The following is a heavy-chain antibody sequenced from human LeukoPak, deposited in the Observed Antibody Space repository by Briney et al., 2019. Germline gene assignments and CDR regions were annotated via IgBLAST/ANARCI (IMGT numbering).Heavy chain of an antibody. V-gene: IGHV3-48*01. CDR2: ISGSSSTI. J-gene: IGHJ4*02. D-gene: IGHD1-14*01. Sequence: GGSLRLSRATSGFTFSSYSMDRVRQAPGKGLEWVSYISGSSSTIYYADSVKGRFTISRDNAKNSLYLQMNSLRAGDTAVYYCARTHPTGYFDYWGQGTLVTVSS. CDR1: GFTFSSYS. CDR3: ARTHPTGYFDY.